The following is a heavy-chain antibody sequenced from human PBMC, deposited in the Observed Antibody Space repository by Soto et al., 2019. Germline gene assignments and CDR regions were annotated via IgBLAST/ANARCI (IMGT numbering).Heavy chain of an antibody. CDR3: AKDLGDIVATIFVY. Sequence: GSLRLSCAASGFTFSSYSMNWVRQAPGKGLEWVSAISGSGGSTYYADSVKGRFTISRDNSKNTLYLQMNSLRAEDTAVYYCAKDLGDIVATIFVYWGQGTLVTVSS. CDR1: GFTFSSYS. D-gene: IGHD5-12*01. CDR2: ISGSGGST. J-gene: IGHJ4*02. V-gene: IGHV3-23*01.